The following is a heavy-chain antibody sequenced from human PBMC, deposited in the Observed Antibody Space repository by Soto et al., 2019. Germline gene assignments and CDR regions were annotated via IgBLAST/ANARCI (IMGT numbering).Heavy chain of an antibody. D-gene: IGHD1-26*01. CDR2: TGNKANSYTT. J-gene: IGHJ3*02. CDR1: GFTFSDHY. Sequence: EVQLVESGGGLVQPGGSLRLSCAVSGFTFSDHYMDWVRQAPGKGLEWVGRTGNKANSYTTKYAASVTDRFTISRDDSKNSVYLQMNSLRIEDTAVYYCATPRGSGSYSAFEIWGQGTMVTVSS. V-gene: IGHV3-72*01. CDR3: ATPRGSGSYSAFEI.